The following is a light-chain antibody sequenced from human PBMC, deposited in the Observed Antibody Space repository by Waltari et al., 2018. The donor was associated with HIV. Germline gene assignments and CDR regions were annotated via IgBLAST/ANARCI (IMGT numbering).Light chain of an antibody. V-gene: IGKV4-1*01. CDR3: QQYYDTPWT. Sequence: DIVMTQSPDSLVVSLAERATINCKSSQSVLYSSNNKNYLAWYQQKPGQPPKLLISWASTRESGVPDRFSGSGSGTDFTLTINSLQAEDVAVYYCQQYYDTPWTFGQGTKVEIK. J-gene: IGKJ1*01. CDR2: WAS. CDR1: QSVLYSSNNKNY.